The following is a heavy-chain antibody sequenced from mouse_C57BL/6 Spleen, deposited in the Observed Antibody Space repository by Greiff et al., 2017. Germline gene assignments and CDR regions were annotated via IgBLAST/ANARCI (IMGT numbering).Heavy chain of an antibody. D-gene: IGHD1-1*01. J-gene: IGHJ4*01. CDR1: GYSFTGYF. V-gene: IGHV1-20*01. Sequence: VQLKQSGPELVKPGDSVKISCKASGYSFTGYFMNWVMQSHGKSLEWIGRINPYNGDTFYNQKFKGKATLTVDKSSSTAHMELRSLTSEASAVYYWARFITTVVATNYYAMDYWGQGTSVTVSS. CDR3: ARFITTVVATNYYAMDY. CDR2: INPYNGDT.